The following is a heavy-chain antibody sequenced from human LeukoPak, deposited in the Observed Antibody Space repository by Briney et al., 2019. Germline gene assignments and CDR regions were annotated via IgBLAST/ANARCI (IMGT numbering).Heavy chain of an antibody. V-gene: IGHV4-34*01. CDR2: IKHSGST. J-gene: IGHJ6*03. CDR1: GGSISSYY. Sequence: SETLSLTCTVSGGSISSYYWSWSRQPPRKGLEWIGEIKHSGSTHYNPYLKSRVNISVDTSKNPFSLKLSSVTAADTAVYYCARGMVPPLYYYYYMDVWGKGTTVTVSS. D-gene: IGHD3-10*01. CDR3: ARGMVPPLYYYYYMDV.